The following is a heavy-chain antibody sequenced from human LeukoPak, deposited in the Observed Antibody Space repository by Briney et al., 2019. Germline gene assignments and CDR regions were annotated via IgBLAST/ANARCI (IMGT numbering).Heavy chain of an antibody. D-gene: IGHD6-19*01. CDR2: INHSGST. CDR3: ARPRSGWYYFDY. CDR1: GGSFSGYY. J-gene: IGHJ4*02. V-gene: IGHV4-34*01. Sequence: SETLSLTCAVYGGSFSGYYWSWIRQPPGKGLEWIGEINHSGSTNYNPSLKSRVTISVDTSKNQFSLKLSSVTAADTAVYYCARPRSGWYYFDYWGQGTLVTVSS.